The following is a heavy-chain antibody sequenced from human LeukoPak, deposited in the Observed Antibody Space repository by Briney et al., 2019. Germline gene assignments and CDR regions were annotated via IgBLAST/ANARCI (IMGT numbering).Heavy chain of an antibody. D-gene: IGHD3-10*01. CDR1: GYTFTSYG. Sequence: ASVKASCKASGYTFTSYGISWVRQAPGQGLEWMGWISAYNGNTNYAQKLQGRVTMTTDTSTSTAYMELRSLRSDDTAVYYCVRDGEGVAISVNYWFDPWGQGTLVTVSS. V-gene: IGHV1-18*01. J-gene: IGHJ5*02. CDR3: VRDGEGVAISVNYWFDP. CDR2: ISAYNGNT.